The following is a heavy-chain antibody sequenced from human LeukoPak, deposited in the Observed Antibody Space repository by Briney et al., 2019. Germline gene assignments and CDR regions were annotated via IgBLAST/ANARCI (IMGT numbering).Heavy chain of an antibody. Sequence: SETLSLTCTVSGGCISSYYWSWIRQPARKGLEWIGRIYTSGSTNYNPSLKSRVTMSVDTSKNQFSLKLSYVTAADTAVYYCARDDYYYYYMDVWGKGTTVTISS. CDR2: IYTSGST. V-gene: IGHV4-4*07. CDR3: ARDDYYYYYMDV. J-gene: IGHJ6*03. CDR1: GGCISSYY.